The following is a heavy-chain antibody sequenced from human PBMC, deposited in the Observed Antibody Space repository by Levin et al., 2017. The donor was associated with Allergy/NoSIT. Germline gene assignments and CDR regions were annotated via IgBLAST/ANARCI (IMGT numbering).Heavy chain of an antibody. V-gene: IGHV4-34*01. Sequence: SETLSLTCAVYGGSFSGYYWSWIRQPPGKGLEWIGEINHSGSTNYNPSLKSRVTISVDTSKNQFSLKLSSVTAADTAVYYCARARIISPLYYYYYMDVWGKGTTVTVSS. J-gene: IGHJ6*03. CDR2: INHSGST. CDR3: ARARIISPLYYYYYMDV. CDR1: GGSFSGYY. D-gene: IGHD1-14*01.